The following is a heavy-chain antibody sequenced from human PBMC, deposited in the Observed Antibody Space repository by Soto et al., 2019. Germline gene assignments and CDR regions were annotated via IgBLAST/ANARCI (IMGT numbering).Heavy chain of an antibody. CDR2: IYYSGST. V-gene: IGHV4-31*03. D-gene: IGHD3-10*01. Sequence: QVQLQESGPGLVKPSQTLSLTCTVSGGSISSGGYYWSWIRQHPGKGLEWIGYIYYSGSTYYNPSLNSRFTISVDTSKNQFSLKLSSVTAADTAVYYCARDGRWFGELLTEHAFDIWGQGTMVTVSS. CDR3: ARDGRWFGELLTEHAFDI. CDR1: GGSISSGGYY. J-gene: IGHJ3*02.